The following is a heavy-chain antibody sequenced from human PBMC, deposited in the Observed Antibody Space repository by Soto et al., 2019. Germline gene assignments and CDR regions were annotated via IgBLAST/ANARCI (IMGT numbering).Heavy chain of an antibody. Sequence: WGSLRLSCAASGFTFSNAWMSWVRQAPGQGLEWVGRIKSKTDGGTTDYAAPMIGRFTISRDDSKNTLYLQMNSLKTEDTAVYYCWALGPYLDYWGQGTLVTVSS. J-gene: IGHJ4*02. CDR3: WALGPYLDY. CDR2: IKSKTDGGTT. CDR1: GFTFSNAW. D-gene: IGHD7-27*01. V-gene: IGHV3-15*01.